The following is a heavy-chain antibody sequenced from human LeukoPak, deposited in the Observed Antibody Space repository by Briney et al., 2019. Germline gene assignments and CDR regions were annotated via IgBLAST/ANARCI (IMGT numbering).Heavy chain of an antibody. Sequence: GGSLRLSCAASGFSFSSYEMNWVRQAPGKGLEWISYISASGTLTHYADSVEGRFTISRDKAKNSLYLQMNSLRAEDTAVYYCARGDPDISFGVAGEAFDIWGQGTMVTVSS. CDR1: GFSFSSYE. CDR2: ISASGTLT. J-gene: IGHJ3*02. D-gene: IGHD3-3*01. CDR3: ARGDPDISFGVAGEAFDI. V-gene: IGHV3-48*03.